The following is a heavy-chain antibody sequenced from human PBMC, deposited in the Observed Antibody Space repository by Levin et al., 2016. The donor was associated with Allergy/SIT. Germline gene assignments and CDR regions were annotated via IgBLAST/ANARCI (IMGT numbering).Heavy chain of an antibody. D-gene: IGHD2-2*01. J-gene: IGHJ5*02. CDR3: ASGTTHCSSTSCKYNWFDP. Sequence: SVKVSCKASGGTFSSYGFNWVRQAPGQGLEWMGGIIPIFGTADYGQKFQGRVTITADESTSTAYMELSSLRSEDTAVYYCASGTTHCSSTSCKYNWFDPWGQGTLVTVSS. CDR2: IIPIFGTA. CDR1: GGTFSSYG. V-gene: IGHV1-69*13.